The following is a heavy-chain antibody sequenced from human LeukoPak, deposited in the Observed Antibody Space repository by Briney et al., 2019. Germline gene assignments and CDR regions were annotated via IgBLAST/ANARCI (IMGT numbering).Heavy chain of an antibody. J-gene: IGHJ4*02. V-gene: IGHV3-64D*06. Sequence: GGSLRLSCSASGFTFSNYAMHWVRQAPGKGLEYVSVISSDGGSTYYADSVKGRFTISRDNSKNTLYLQMSSLRAEDTAVYYCARDLSTDYYDSSGYYVDYWGQGTLVSVSS. CDR2: ISSDGGST. D-gene: IGHD3-22*01. CDR1: GFTFSNYA. CDR3: ARDLSTDYYDSSGYYVDY.